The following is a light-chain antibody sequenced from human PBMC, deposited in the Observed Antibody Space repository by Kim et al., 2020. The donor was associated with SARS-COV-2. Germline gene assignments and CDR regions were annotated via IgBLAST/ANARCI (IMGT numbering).Light chain of an antibody. CDR1: SSDVGGYNY. J-gene: IGLJ1*01. V-gene: IGLV2-8*01. CDR2: EVS. Sequence: QSALTQPPSASGSPGRSVTISCTGTSSDVGGYNYVSWYQQHPGKAPKLMIYEVSKRPSGVPDRFSGSKSGNTASLTVSGLQAEDEADYYCSSYAGKVFGTGTKVTVL. CDR3: SSYAGKV.